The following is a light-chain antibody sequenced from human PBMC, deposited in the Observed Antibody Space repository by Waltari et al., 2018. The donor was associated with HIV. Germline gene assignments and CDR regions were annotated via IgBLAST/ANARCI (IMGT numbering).Light chain of an antibody. J-gene: IGLJ2*01. Sequence: QSALTQPASVSGSPGQSITIACPATKSDIGSFSWYQQHPGKAPRLLIDDVTNRPSGVPSRFSGSKSAYTASLTISGLQAEDEADYYCSSYTDSDTHVIFGGGTRLT. CDR3: SSYTDSDTHVI. V-gene: IGLV2-14*03. CDR1: KSDIGS. CDR2: DVT.